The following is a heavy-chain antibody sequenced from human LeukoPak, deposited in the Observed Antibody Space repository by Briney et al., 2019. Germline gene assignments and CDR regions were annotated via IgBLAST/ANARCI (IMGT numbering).Heavy chain of an antibody. J-gene: IGHJ4*02. V-gene: IGHV3-48*02. CDR3: PRVNDATGSMGY. CDR2: INSSSSII. CDR1: GFSFSSYS. D-gene: IGHD3-9*01. Sequence: PGGSLSLSCAASGFSFSSYSMNWVRQAPGKGLEWVSYINSSSSIIYYADSVKGRFTISRDNGKTSLYLQMNSLRDGDRVVYYCPRVNDATGSMGYWGQGTLVTVSS.